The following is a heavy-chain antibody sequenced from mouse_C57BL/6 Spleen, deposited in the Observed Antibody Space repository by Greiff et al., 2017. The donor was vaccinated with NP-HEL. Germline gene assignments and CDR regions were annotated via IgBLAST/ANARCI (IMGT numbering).Heavy chain of an antibody. CDR3: ARSDYYGRGDY. CDR1: GYAFSSSW. D-gene: IGHD1-1*01. CDR2: IYPGDGDT. J-gene: IGHJ2*01. Sequence: QVQLKESGPELVKPGASVKISCKASGYAFSSSWMNWVKQRPGKGLEWIGRIYPGDGDTNYNGKFKGKATLTADKSSSTAYMQLSSLTSEDSAVYFCARSDYYGRGDYWGQGTTLTVSS. V-gene: IGHV1-82*01.